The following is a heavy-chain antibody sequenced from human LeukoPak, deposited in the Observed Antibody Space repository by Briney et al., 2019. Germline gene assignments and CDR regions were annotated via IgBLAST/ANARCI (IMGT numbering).Heavy chain of an antibody. CDR2: INQDGSQR. CDR3: VRNLDY. Sequence: GGSLRLSCVASGFTFGNYWMTWVRQAPGKGLEWVANINQDGSQRYFGDSVKGRFTISRDNAVNSLYLQLNSLRVENTGDHYCVRNLDYWGQGTLVTVSS. CDR1: GFTFGNYW. J-gene: IGHJ4*02. V-gene: IGHV3-7*01.